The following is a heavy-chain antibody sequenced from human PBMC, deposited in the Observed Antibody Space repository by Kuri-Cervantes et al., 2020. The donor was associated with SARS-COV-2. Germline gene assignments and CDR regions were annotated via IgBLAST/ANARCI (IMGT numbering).Heavy chain of an antibody. D-gene: IGHD3-16*01. Sequence: SETLSLTCTVSGGSISSSSYYWGWIRQPPGKGLEWIGSIYYSGSTYYNPSLKSRVTISVDTSKNQFSLKPSSVTAADTAVYYCARVRLCFDYRGQGTLVTVSS. V-gene: IGHV4-39*01. CDR1: GGSISSSSYY. CDR2: IYYSGST. J-gene: IGHJ4*02. CDR3: ARVRLCFDY.